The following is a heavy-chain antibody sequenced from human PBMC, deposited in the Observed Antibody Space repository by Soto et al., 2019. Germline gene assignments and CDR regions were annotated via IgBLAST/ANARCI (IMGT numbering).Heavy chain of an antibody. V-gene: IGHV3-23*01. CDR1: GFTFSTYA. Sequence: PWGALLVSCATSGFTFSTYAMNWVRQAPGKGLDLVSAISGGGGSTYYADSVKGRVTISRDNSKNTLYLQMNSLRAEDTAVYYCAKVSLGALTFTDYYYYGLDVWGQGTTVTVSS. J-gene: IGHJ6*01. D-gene: IGHD1-26*01. CDR3: AKVSLGALTFTDYYYYGLDV. CDR2: ISGGGGST.